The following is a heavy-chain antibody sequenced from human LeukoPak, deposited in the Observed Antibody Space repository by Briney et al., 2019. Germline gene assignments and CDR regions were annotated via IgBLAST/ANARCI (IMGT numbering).Heavy chain of an antibody. CDR1: GYTFTGYY. D-gene: IGHD6-13*01. CDR3: ASSEQQLVGFYYYGMDV. CDR2: INPNSGGT. Sequence: ASVKVSCKASGYTFTGYYMHWVRQAPGQGLEWMGWINPNSGGTNYAQKFQGRVTMTRDTSASIAYMELSSLRSEDTAVYYCASSEQQLVGFYYYGMDVWGQGTTVTVSS. V-gene: IGHV1-2*02. J-gene: IGHJ6*02.